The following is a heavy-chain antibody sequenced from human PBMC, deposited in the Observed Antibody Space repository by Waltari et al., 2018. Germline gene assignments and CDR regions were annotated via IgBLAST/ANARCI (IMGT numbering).Heavy chain of an antibody. Sequence: EVQRVQSGAEVKKRGESLRISCRGSGYSFTSYWIGWVRQMPGKGLEWMVSIYPGDSDTRYSPSLQGQVTISAYKSISTAADTAVYYCARSDVMVPYAFDSWGQGTLVIVSS. CDR1: GYSFTSYW. D-gene: IGHD2-21*01. V-gene: IGHV5-51*01. J-gene: IGHJ4*02. CDR2: IYPGDSDT. CDR3: AFDS.